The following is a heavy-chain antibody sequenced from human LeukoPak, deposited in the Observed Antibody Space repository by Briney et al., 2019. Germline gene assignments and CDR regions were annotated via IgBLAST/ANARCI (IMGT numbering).Heavy chain of an antibody. D-gene: IGHD3-10*01. CDR3: TRVRVRGVIYFDY. CDR2: IRSKTYGGTT. Sequence: GGSLRLSCAASGFTFRSYWMSWVRQAPGKGLEWVGFIRSKTYGGTTEYAASVKGRFTISRDDSKSIAYVQMNSLKTEDTAVYYCTRVRVRGVIYFDYWGQGTLVTVSS. CDR1: GFTFRSYW. J-gene: IGHJ4*02. V-gene: IGHV3-49*02.